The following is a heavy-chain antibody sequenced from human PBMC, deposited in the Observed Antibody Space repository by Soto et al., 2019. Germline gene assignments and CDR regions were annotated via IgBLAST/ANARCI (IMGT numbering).Heavy chain of an antibody. D-gene: IGHD4-17*01. CDR2: ISGSDGRT. Sequence: GGSLRLSCAASGFTFSSYAMSWVRQAPGKGLEWVSTISGSDGRTYSTDSVKGRFTISRDNAKNSLYLQMNSLRAEDTAVYYCARAPYGAIDYWGQGSLVPVSS. V-gene: IGHV3-23*01. CDR1: GFTFSSYA. J-gene: IGHJ4*02. CDR3: ARAPYGAIDY.